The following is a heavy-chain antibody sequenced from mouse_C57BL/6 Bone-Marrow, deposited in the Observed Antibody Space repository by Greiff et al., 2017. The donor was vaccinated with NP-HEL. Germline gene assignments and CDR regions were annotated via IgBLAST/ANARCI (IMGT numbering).Heavy chain of an antibody. CDR3: ALYGSPFWYFDV. V-gene: IGHV1-63*01. D-gene: IGHD1-1*01. J-gene: IGHJ1*03. CDR2: IYPGGGYT. CDR1: GYTFTNYW. Sequence: QVQLQQSGAELVRPGTSVKMSCKASGYTFTNYWIGWAKQRPGHGLEWIGDIYPGGGYTNYNEKFKGKATLTADKSSSTAYMQFSSLTSEESAIYYCALYGSPFWYFDVWGTGTTVTVSS.